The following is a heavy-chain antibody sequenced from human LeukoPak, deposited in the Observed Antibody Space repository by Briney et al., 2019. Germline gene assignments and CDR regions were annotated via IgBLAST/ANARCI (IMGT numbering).Heavy chain of an antibody. J-gene: IGHJ4*02. V-gene: IGHV3-23*01. Sequence: GGSLRLSCAVSGFTFSSYAMSWVRQAPGKGLEWVSAISGSGGSTYYADSVKGRFTISRDNSKNTLYLQMNSLRAEDTAVYYCAKHDQWLEGFFDYWGQGTLVTVSS. CDR3: AKHDQWLEGFFDY. CDR2: ISGSGGST. D-gene: IGHD6-19*01. CDR1: GFTFSSYA.